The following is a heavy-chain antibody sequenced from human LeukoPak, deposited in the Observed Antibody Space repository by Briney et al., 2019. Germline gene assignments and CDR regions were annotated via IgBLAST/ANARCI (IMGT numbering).Heavy chain of an antibody. CDR2: ISSSSGTI. D-gene: IGHD6-13*01. CDR1: GFTFSSYS. J-gene: IGHJ4*02. Sequence: GGSLRLSCAASGFTFSSYSMNCDRQAPGKGLEWVSYISSSSGTIYYADSVKGRFTISRDNAKNSLYLQMNSLRAEDTAVYYCARGGRAAAGHFDYWGQGTLVTVSS. V-gene: IGHV3-48*01. CDR3: ARGGRAAAGHFDY.